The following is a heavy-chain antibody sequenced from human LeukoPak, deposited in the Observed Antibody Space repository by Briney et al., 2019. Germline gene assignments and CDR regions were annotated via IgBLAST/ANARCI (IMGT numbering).Heavy chain of an antibody. Sequence: GGSLRLSCAASGFTFSDHYMDWVRQAPGKGLEWVGRLRNKVNSFSTEYAASVKGRFTISRDDSKNSLYLQMNSLKTEDTAVYYCARVRYYLDYWGQGTLVTVSS. D-gene: IGHD3-9*01. V-gene: IGHV3-72*01. CDR2: LRNKVNSFST. CDR3: ARVRYYLDY. J-gene: IGHJ4*02. CDR1: GFTFSDHY.